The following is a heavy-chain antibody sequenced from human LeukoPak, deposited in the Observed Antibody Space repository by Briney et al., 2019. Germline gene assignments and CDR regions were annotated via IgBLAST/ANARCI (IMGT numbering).Heavy chain of an antibody. Sequence: GGSLRLSCAASGFTFSNAWMSWVRQAPGKGLEWVAFIRYDGSNKYYADSVKGRFTISRDNSKNTLYLQMNSLRADDTAVYYCARPSALSYRNSWYGWFDPWGQGTLVTVSS. V-gene: IGHV3-30*02. CDR2: IRYDGSNK. J-gene: IGHJ5*02. CDR1: GFTFSNAW. D-gene: IGHD6-13*01. CDR3: ARPSALSYRNSWYGWFDP.